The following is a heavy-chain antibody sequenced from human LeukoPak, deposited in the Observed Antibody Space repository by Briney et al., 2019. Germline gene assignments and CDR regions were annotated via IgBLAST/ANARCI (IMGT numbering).Heavy chain of an antibody. Sequence: GGSLRLSCAASGFTFSSYAMHWVRQAPGKGLEWVAVISYDGSNKYYADSVKGRFTISRDNSKNTLYLQMNSLRAEDTAVYYCARDGAITMIVVVITTFHYFDYWGQGTLVTVSS. CDR2: ISYDGSNK. J-gene: IGHJ4*02. CDR3: ARDGAITMIVVVITTFHYFDY. CDR1: GFTFSSYA. V-gene: IGHV3-30-3*01. D-gene: IGHD3-22*01.